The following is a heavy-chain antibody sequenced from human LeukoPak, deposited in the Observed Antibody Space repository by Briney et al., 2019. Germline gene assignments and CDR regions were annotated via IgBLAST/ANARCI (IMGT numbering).Heavy chain of an antibody. CDR1: GFTFSSYS. D-gene: IGHD4-11*01. Sequence: GGSLRLSCAASGFTFSSYSMNWVPQAPGKGLEWVSSISSSSSYIYYADSVKGRFTISRDNAKNSLYLQMNSLRAEDTAVYYCAKVSNPRYYYYYMDVWGKGTTVTVSS. V-gene: IGHV3-21*04. CDR3: AKVSNPRYYYYYMDV. J-gene: IGHJ6*03. CDR2: ISSSSSYI.